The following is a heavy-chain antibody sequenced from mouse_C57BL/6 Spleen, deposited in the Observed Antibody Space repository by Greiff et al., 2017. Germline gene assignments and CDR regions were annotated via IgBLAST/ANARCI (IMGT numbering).Heavy chain of an antibody. Sequence: EVQRVESGGGLVKPGGSLKLSCAASGFTFSSYAMSWVRQTPEKRLEWVATISDGGSYTYYPDNVKGRFTISRDNAKNNLYLQMSHLKSEDTAMYYCARDDYVSSPVADWGQGTLVTVSA. CDR1: GFTFSSYA. V-gene: IGHV5-4*01. J-gene: IGHJ3*01. CDR2: ISDGGSYT. CDR3: ARDDYVSSPVAD. D-gene: IGHD1-1*01.